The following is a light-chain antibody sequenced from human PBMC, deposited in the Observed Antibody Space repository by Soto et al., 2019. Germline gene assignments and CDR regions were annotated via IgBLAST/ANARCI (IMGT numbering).Light chain of an antibody. CDR1: RSNIGSNT. V-gene: IGLV1-44*01. CDR2: SNN. CDR3: AAWDDRLNGYV. Sequence: AATTHTQRVTVSCSGSRSNIGSNTVHWYQQLPGTAPKLLIYSNNQRPSGVPDRFSGSKSGTSASLAISGLQSEDEADYYCAAWDDRLNGYVFATGTKVTVL. J-gene: IGLJ1*01.